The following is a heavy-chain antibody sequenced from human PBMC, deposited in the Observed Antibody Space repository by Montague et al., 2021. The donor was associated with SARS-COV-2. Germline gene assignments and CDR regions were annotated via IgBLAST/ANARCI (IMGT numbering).Heavy chain of an antibody. Sequence: SLRLSCAASGFTFGDYAMHLFRQTPVKGLEWVSGISYNSENTGYSDSVKGRFTISRDNAKNSLYLQMYSLRTDDTALYYCAKDVYYGSGNYWQAFDYWGQGTLVTVSS. CDR3: AKDVYYGSGNYWQAFDY. V-gene: IGHV3-9*01. CDR1: GFTFGDYA. CDR2: ISYNSENT. J-gene: IGHJ4*02. D-gene: IGHD3-10*01.